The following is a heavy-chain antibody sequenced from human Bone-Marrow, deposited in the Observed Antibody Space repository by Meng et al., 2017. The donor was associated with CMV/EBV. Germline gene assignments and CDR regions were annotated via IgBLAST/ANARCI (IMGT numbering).Heavy chain of an antibody. J-gene: IGHJ4*02. CDR3: ARGYSYGYTGIDY. Sequence: GSLRLSCTVSGGSISSSSYYWGWIRQPPGKGLEWIGSIYYSGSTYYNPSLKSRVTISVDTSKNQFSLKLSSVTAADTAVYYCARGYSYGYTGIDYWGQGTLVTVSS. D-gene: IGHD5-18*01. V-gene: IGHV4-39*07. CDR1: GGSISSSSYY. CDR2: IYYSGST.